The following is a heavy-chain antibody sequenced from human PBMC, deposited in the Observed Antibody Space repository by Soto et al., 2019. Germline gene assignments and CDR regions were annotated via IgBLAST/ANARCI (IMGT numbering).Heavy chain of an antibody. J-gene: IGHJ6*02. CDR2: IYPGDSDT. Sequence: GESLKISCKGSGYSFTSYWIVLVRQMPGKGLEWMGIIYPGDSDTRYSPSFQGQVTISADKSISTAYLQWSSLKASDTAMYYCARQSGYYDSSGHTGGYGMDVWGQGTTVTVSS. V-gene: IGHV5-51*01. D-gene: IGHD3-22*01. CDR3: ARQSGYYDSSGHTGGYGMDV. CDR1: GYSFTSYW.